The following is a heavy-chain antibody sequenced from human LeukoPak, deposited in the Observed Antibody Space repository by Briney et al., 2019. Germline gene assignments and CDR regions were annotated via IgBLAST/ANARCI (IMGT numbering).Heavy chain of an antibody. D-gene: IGHD6-19*01. V-gene: IGHV5-51*01. Sequence: GASLKISCKGSGYRFTTYWIGWVRQMPGKGLEWMGIIYPGDSDTRYSPSFQGQVTISADKSISTAYLQWSSLKASDTAMYYCASQGGYTSGWLIFDYWGQGTLVTVSS. CDR1: GYRFTTYW. CDR3: ASQGGYTSGWLIFDY. J-gene: IGHJ4*02. CDR2: IYPGDSDT.